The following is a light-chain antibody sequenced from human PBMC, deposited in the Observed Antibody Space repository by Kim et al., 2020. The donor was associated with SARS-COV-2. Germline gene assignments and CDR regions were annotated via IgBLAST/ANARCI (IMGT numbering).Light chain of an antibody. CDR3: TSYTRSDTWV. CDR1: SSDVGAYNL. J-gene: IGLJ3*02. V-gene: IGLV2-14*03. Sequence: GQSVPITCTGTSSDVGAYNLVSWYQQHPGKAPKFMIHDVSQRPSGVSNGFSGSKSGNTASLTISGLQAEDEADYYCTSYTRSDTWVFGGGTQLTVL. CDR2: DVS.